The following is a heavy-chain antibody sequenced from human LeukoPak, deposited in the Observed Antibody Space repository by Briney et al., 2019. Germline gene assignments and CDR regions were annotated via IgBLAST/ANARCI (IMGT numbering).Heavy chain of an antibody. CDR3: TTDPTYYYGY. CDR1: GFTLSNAW. V-gene: IGHV3-15*01. CDR2: IKSKSEGGTT. J-gene: IGHJ4*02. D-gene: IGHD3-22*01. Sequence: GGSLRLSCATSGFTLSNAWMSWVRQAPGKGLEWVGRIKSKSEGGTTDFAAPVKGRFTILRDDSKNTLYLQMNSLKTEDTAVYYCTTDPTYYYGYWGQGILVTVSS.